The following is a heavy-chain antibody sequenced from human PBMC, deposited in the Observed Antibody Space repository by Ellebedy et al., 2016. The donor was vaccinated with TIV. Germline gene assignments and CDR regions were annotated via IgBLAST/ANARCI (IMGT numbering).Heavy chain of an antibody. D-gene: IGHD5-24*01. V-gene: IGHV1-18*01. CDR2: VTAYNRDT. J-gene: IGHJ5*02. CDR3: ARGAMALS. CDR1: GYSFTSHG. Sequence: AASVKVSCKASGYSFTSHGITWVRQAPGQGLQWMGRVTAYNRDTYYAQNFQGRVTFTTDTSSSTAYLELRSLTSNDTGVYYCARGAMALSWGQGTLVTVSS.